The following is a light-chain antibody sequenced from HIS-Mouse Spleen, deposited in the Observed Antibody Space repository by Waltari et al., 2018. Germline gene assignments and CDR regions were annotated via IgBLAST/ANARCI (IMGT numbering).Light chain of an antibody. V-gene: IGKV1-13*02. CDR3: QQFNSYPRLT. J-gene: IGKJ4*01. CDR2: DAS. CDR1: QGISSA. Sequence: AIQLTQSPSSLSASVGDRVTTTCRASQGISSALAWYQQKPGKAPKLLIYDASSLESGVPSRFSGSGSGTDFTLTISSLQPEDFATYYCQQFNSYPRLTFGGGTKVEIK.